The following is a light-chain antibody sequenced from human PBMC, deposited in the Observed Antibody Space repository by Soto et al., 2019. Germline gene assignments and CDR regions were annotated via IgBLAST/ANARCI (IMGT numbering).Light chain of an antibody. CDR2: DIN. J-gene: IGLJ1*01. V-gene: IGLV2-14*01. CDR3: VSYTTSASYV. CDR1: SSDVGNYIF. Sequence: SVLTQPASVSGSPGQSITISCTGTSSDVGNYIFVYWYRQHPGKAPKLMIYDINNRPSGVSNRFSGSKSGNTASLTISGLQAEDEVDYYCVSYTTSASYVFGTGTKVTVL.